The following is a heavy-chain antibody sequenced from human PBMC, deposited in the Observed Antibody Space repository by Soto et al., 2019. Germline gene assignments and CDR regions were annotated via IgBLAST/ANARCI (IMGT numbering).Heavy chain of an antibody. J-gene: IGHJ5*02. Sequence: SETLSLTCRVSGGSLSCYDWSWISQTPGKGLEWIGETNHSGSTNYNPSLKSRVIISVDTSKNQFSLKVRSVTAADTAVYYCARETYGDYVGYFDPWGQGIQVTVSS. CDR2: TNHSGST. CDR3: ARETYGDYVGYFDP. CDR1: GGSLSCYD. D-gene: IGHD4-17*01. V-gene: IGHV4-34*01.